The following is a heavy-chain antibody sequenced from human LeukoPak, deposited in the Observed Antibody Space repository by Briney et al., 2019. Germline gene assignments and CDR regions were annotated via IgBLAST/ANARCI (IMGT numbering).Heavy chain of an antibody. J-gene: IGHJ5*02. Sequence: ASVKVSCKASGYTFTNFDINWVRQATGQGLEWMAWMNPNNGNTGNAQKFQGRVTITWDSSISTAYMELGSLRSEDTAVYYCARVGYSNSYDLWGQGTLVTVSS. V-gene: IGHV1-8*03. D-gene: IGHD4-11*01. CDR3: ARVGYSNSYDL. CDR1: GYTFTNFD. CDR2: MNPNNGNT.